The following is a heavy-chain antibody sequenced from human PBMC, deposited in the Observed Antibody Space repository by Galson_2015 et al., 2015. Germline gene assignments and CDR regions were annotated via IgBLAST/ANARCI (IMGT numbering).Heavy chain of an antibody. V-gene: IGHV3-23*01. CDR1: GVSFSSYA. J-gene: IGHJ4*02. CDR2: NGHRGGAI. CDR3: LHSKSLPDRQFQY. D-gene: IGHD3-22*01. Sequence: ALRFSCGAAGVSFSSYAMSWVRQAPGERLEGVLTNGHRGGAILYADSVKGRFTISRDNYKITLYLQMNSLTDDDTAVYYCLHSKSLPDRQFQYWGQGTPVTVSP.